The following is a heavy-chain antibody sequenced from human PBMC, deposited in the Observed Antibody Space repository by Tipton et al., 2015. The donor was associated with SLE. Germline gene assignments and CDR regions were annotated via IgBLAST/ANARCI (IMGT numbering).Heavy chain of an antibody. V-gene: IGHV4-31*03. D-gene: IGHD3-10*01. CDR2: IYYSGST. CDR3: ASFRALLKGSGFDL. Sequence: TLSLTCTVSGGSISSGGYYWSWIRQHPGKGLEWIGYIYYSGSTYYNPSLKSRVTISVDTSKNQFSLKLCSVTAADTAVYYCASFRALLKGSGFDLWGRGTLVPVSS. CDR1: GGSISSGGYY. J-gene: IGHJ2*01.